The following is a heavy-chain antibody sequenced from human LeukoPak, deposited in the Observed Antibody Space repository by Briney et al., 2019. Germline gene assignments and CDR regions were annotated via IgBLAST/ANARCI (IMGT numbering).Heavy chain of an antibody. V-gene: IGHV3-15*01. CDR3: TTHDPYYYYGMDV. J-gene: IGHJ6*02. CDR2: IKSKTDGGTT. CDR1: GFTFSNAW. Sequence: PGGALRLSCAASGFTFSNAWMSGVGQAPGKGLEWVGRIKSKTDGGTTDYAAPVKGRFTISRDDSKNTLYLRMNSLKTEDTAVYYCTTHDPYYYYGMDVWGQGTTVTVSS.